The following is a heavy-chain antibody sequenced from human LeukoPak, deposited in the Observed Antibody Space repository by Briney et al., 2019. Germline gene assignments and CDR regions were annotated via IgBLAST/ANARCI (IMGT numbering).Heavy chain of an antibody. CDR1: GVSFYDYY. CDR3: TRMTTGHDY. J-gene: IGHJ4*02. D-gene: IGHD4-17*01. Sequence: SETLSLTCAVSGVSFYDYYWSWVRQTPGKGLEWIGEISHSGYTNDSPSLKSRVTLSIDTSRKQFSLNLRSVTVADAGIYYCTRMTTGHDYWGQGTLVTVSS. CDR2: ISHSGYT. V-gene: IGHV4-34*01.